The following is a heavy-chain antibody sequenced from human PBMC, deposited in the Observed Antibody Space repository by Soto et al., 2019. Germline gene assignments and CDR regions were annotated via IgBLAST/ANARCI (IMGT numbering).Heavy chain of an antibody. V-gene: IGHV3-21*01. Sequence: GGSLRLSCAASGFTFSSYSMNWVRQAPGKGLEWVSSISSSSSYIYYADSVKDRFTISRDNAKNSLYLQMNSLRAEDTAVYYCARDRAAHYYYYYGMDVWGQGTTVTVSS. CDR2: ISSSSSYI. CDR1: GFTFSSYS. J-gene: IGHJ6*02. D-gene: IGHD3-10*01. CDR3: ARDRAAHYYYYYGMDV.